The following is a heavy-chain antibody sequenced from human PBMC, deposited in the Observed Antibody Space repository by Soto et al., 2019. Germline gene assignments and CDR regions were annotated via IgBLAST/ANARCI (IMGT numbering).Heavy chain of an antibody. D-gene: IGHD1-26*01. CDR1: GGTFSSYT. Sequence: QVQLVQSGAEVKKPGSSVKVSCKASGGTFSSYTISWVRQAPGQGLEWMGRIIPILGIANYAQKFQGRVTITADKSTSTAYMELSSLRSGDTAVYYCARGIVGATYYYYYGMDVWGQGTTVTVSS. CDR3: ARGIVGATYYYYYGMDV. V-gene: IGHV1-69*02. J-gene: IGHJ6*02. CDR2: IIPILGIA.